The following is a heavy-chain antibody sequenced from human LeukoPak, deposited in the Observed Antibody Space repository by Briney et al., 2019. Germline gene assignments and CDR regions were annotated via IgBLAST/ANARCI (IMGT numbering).Heavy chain of an antibody. D-gene: IGHD3-9*01. Sequence: PSETLSLTCAVYGGSFSGYYWSWIRQPPGKGLEWIGEINHRGSTNYNPSLKSRVTISVDTSKNQFSLKLSSVTAADTAVYYCARDLTGYYNYWGQGTLVTVSS. J-gene: IGHJ4*02. CDR2: INHRGST. V-gene: IGHV4-34*01. CDR1: GGSFSGYY. CDR3: ARDLTGYYNY.